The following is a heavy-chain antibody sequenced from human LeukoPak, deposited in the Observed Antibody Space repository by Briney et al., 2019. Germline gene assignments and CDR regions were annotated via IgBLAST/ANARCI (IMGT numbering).Heavy chain of an antibody. CDR2: INPNSGDT. Sequence: ASAKVSCKASGYTFSRSYIHWVRQAPGQGLEWMGRINPNSGDTNYAQKFQGRVTMTRDTSISTAYMELSSLTSDDTAVYFCARSAEHCNNGVCFTDYYMDVWGKGTTVTVSS. D-gene: IGHD2-8*01. CDR3: ARSAEHCNNGVCFTDYYMDV. CDR1: GYTFSRSY. J-gene: IGHJ6*03. V-gene: IGHV1-2*06.